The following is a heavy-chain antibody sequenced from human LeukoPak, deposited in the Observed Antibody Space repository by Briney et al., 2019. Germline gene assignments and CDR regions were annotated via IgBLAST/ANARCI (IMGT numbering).Heavy chain of an antibody. CDR1: GFTFSSYW. J-gene: IGHJ5*02. V-gene: IGHV3-7*01. CDR3: ARDWPYYDFWSGYNNWFDP. D-gene: IGHD3-3*01. Sequence: GGSLRLSCAASGFTFSSYWMSWVRQAPGKGLEWVANIKQDGSEKYYVDSVKGRFTISRDNAKNSLYLQMNSLRAEDTAVYYCARDWPYYDFWSGYNNWFDPWGQGTLVTVSS. CDR2: IKQDGSEK.